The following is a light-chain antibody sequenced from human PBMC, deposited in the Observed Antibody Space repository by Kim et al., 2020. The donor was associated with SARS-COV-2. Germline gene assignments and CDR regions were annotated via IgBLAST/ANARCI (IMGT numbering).Light chain of an antibody. J-gene: IGLJ2*01. CDR2: EDD. Sequence: GKPVTISCTRSSGSIDDNYVQWYQQRPGGAPTTVIYEDDQRPSGVPDRFSGSIDSSSNSASLTISGLKTEDEADYYCQSYNSSNVVFGGGTKLTVL. CDR3: QSYNSSNVV. V-gene: IGLV6-57*03. CDR1: SGSIDDNY.